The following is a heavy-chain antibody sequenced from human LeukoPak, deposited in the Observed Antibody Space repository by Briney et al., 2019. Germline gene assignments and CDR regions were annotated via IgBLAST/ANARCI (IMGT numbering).Heavy chain of an antibody. V-gene: IGHV1-46*01. CDR3: ARDQRLYDAFDI. Sequence: ASVKVSCKASGYTFTNYYMHWVRQAPGQGLEWMGIINPSGGSTSYAQKFQGRVTMTRDTSTSTVYMELSSLRSEDTAVYYCARDQRLYDAFDIWGQGTMVTVSS. CDR1: GYTFTNYY. D-gene: IGHD6-25*01. CDR2: INPSGGST. J-gene: IGHJ3*02.